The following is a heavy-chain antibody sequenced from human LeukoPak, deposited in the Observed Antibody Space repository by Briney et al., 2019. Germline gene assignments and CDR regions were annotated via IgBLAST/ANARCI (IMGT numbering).Heavy chain of an antibody. V-gene: IGHV4-59*08. CDR2: VSNSGST. Sequence: SSETLSLTCTVSDISTYFWSWIRQPPGKKLEWIGYVSNSGSTNYDYSLNSRVTISLDTSKKQFSLKLRSVTAADTAVYYCARGSSWFDPWGQGTLVTVSS. J-gene: IGHJ5*02. D-gene: IGHD6-6*01. CDR1: DISTYF. CDR3: ARGSSWFDP.